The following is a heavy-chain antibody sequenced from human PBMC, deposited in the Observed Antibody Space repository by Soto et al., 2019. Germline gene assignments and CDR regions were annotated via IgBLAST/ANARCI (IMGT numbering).Heavy chain of an antibody. J-gene: IGHJ4*02. Sequence: QVQLVESGGGVVQPGRSLRLSCAASRFTLYTYGMHWVRQAPVSGLEWVAAISSEGNNKYYADSVKGRFSISRDNSKNTLFLEMNSLRAEDTAVYHCAKGRGSWAFDYWGQGTLVTVSS. V-gene: IGHV3-30*18. CDR2: ISSEGNNK. D-gene: IGHD3-16*01. CDR1: RFTLYTYG. CDR3: AKGRGSWAFDY.